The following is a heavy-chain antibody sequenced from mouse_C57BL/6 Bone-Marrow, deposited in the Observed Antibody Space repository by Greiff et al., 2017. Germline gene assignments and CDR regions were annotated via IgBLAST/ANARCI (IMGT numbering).Heavy chain of an antibody. J-gene: IGHJ4*01. CDR2: IYPRSGNT. CDR3: ARGSGLTTLVAGAMDY. CDR1: GYTFTSYG. Sequence: QVQLKESGAELARPGASVKLSCKASGYTFTSYGISWVKQRTGQGLEWIGEIYPRSGNTYYNEKFKGKATLTADKSSSTAYMELRGLTSEDSAVYFCARGSGLTTLVAGAMDYWGQGTSVTVSS. D-gene: IGHD1-1*01. V-gene: IGHV1-81*01.